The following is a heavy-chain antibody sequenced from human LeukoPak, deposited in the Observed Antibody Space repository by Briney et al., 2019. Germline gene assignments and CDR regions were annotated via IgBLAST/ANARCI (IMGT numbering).Heavy chain of an antibody. CDR1: GYTFTGYY. CDR3: ARDPFWSGYNDI. D-gene: IGHD3-3*01. V-gene: IGHV1-2*02. Sequence: ASVKVSCKASGYTFTGYYMHWVRQAPGQGLEWMGWINPNSGGTNYAQKFQGRVTMTRDTSIGTAYMELSRLRSDDTAVYYCARDPFWSGYNDIWGQGTMVTVSS. J-gene: IGHJ3*02. CDR2: INPNSGGT.